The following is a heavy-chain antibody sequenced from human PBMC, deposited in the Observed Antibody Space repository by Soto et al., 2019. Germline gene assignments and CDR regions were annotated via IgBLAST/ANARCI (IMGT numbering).Heavy chain of an antibody. CDR1: GFTFSGYA. J-gene: IGHJ4*02. CDR2: ISVGGST. CDR3: ARLQAADPSTN. V-gene: IGHV3-23*01. D-gene: IGHD6-13*01. Sequence: GGSLRLSCAASGFTFSGYAMNWVRQAPGKGLEWVSGISVGGSTYYTDSVKGRFTISRDNSKNTMYLQMNSLRAEDTATYYCARLQAADPSTNWGKGTLVTVSS.